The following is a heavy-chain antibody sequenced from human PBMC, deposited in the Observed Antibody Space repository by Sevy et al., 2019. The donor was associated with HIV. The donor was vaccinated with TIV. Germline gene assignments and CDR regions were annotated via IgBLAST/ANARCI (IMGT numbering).Heavy chain of an antibody. D-gene: IGHD3-3*01. J-gene: IGHJ5*02. CDR3: ARVGTPLRLEWLLYEHNWFDP. CDR1: GGSISSYY. V-gene: IGHV4-59*01. Sequence: SETLSLTCTVSGGSISSYYWSWIRQPPGKGLEWIGYIYYSGSTNYNPSLKSRVTISVDTSKNQFSLKLSSVTAADTAVYYCARVGTPLRLEWLLYEHNWFDPWGQRTLVTVSS. CDR2: IYYSGST.